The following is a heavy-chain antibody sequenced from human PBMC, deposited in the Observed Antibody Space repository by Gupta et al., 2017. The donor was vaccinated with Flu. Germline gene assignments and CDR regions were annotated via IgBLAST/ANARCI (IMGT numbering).Heavy chain of an antibody. J-gene: IGHJ4*02. CDR3: ARAPYCGGDCYIDY. Sequence: EVQLVESGGGLVQPGGSLRLSCAASGFTFSSYWMHWVRQAPGKGLVWVSRINSDGSSTSYADSVKGRFTISRDNAKNTLYLQMNSLRAEDTAVYYCARAPYCGGDCYIDYWGQGTLVTVSS. CDR2: INSDGSST. CDR1: GFTFSSYW. V-gene: IGHV3-74*01. D-gene: IGHD2-21*02.